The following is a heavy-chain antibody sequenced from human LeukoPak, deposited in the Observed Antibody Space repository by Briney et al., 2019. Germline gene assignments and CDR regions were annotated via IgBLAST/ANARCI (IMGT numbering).Heavy chain of an antibody. Sequence: PGGSQRLSCAASGFTFSSYSMNWVRQAPGKGLEWVSSISSSSSYLYYADSVKGRFTISRDNAKNSLYLQMNSLRAEDTAVYYCARQIGAWSYVVPSVLCDYWGQGTLVTVSS. CDR1: GFTFSSYS. J-gene: IGHJ4*02. CDR3: ARQIGAWSYVVPSVLCDY. CDR2: ISSSSSYL. V-gene: IGHV3-21*01. D-gene: IGHD2-15*01.